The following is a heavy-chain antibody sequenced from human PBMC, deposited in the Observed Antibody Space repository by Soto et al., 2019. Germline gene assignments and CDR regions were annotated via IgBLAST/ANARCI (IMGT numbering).Heavy chain of an antibody. J-gene: IGHJ5*02. Sequence: GGSLRLSCAASGFTFGNYLMHWVRQAPGKGLMWVSRINTDGSRTTYADSVKGRFAISRDNAKNTVYLQMNSLRAEDTAVYYCARMKSGSYDWLDPWGQGTLVTVSS. CDR3: ARMKSGSYDWLDP. D-gene: IGHD3-10*01. CDR1: GFTFGNYL. V-gene: IGHV3-74*01. CDR2: INTDGSRT.